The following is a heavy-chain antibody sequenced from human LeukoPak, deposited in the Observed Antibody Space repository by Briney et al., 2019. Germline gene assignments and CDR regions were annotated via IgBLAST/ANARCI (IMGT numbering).Heavy chain of an antibody. CDR3: ARDPPSGYSGLNGFDP. CDR1: VYTFTHYY. Sequence: SVTVSFSSSVYTFTHYYMHWVRQAPGQGLEWMGWINPTSGSTNCPQKFQGRVTITNDTSNSKAYMDLSMLISDDTAVYYCARDPPSGYSGLNGFDPWGQGGLATVRS. J-gene: IGHJ5*02. V-gene: IGHV1-2*02. CDR2: INPTSGST. D-gene: IGHD5-12*01.